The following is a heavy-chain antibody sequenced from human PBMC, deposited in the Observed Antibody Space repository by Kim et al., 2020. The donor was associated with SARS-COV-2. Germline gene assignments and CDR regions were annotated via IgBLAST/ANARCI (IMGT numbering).Heavy chain of an antibody. CDR3: AKVHDLGYFQH. D-gene: IGHD3-16*01. CDR2: ITGSGADT. Sequence: GGSLRLSCTASGFTFSMYAMGWVRQAPGQGLELVSIITGSGADTYYQDSVRGRLTIPRDNSRNTVYLQMNSLIVEDTAVKYCAKVHDLGYFQHWGQGPLDTVSS. CDR1: GFTFSMYA. V-gene: IGHV3-23*01. J-gene: IGHJ1*01.